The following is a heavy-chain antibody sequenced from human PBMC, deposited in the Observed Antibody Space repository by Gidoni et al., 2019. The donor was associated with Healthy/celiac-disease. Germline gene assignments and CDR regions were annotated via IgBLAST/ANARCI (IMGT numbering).Heavy chain of an antibody. D-gene: IGHD2-15*01. J-gene: IGHJ4*02. Sequence: QLQLQESGPGLVKPAETLSLTCTVPGGSISSSSYHWGWIRQPPGKGLEWIGSIYYSGSTSYNPSLKSRVTISVDTSKNQFSLKLSSVTAADTAVYYCARHRSPDIVVVVAAPFDYWGQGTLVTVSS. CDR3: ARHRSPDIVVVVAAPFDY. CDR1: GGSISSSSYH. V-gene: IGHV4-39*01. CDR2: IYYSGST.